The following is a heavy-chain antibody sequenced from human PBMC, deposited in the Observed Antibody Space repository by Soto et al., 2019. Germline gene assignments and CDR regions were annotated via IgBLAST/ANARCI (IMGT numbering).Heavy chain of an antibody. D-gene: IGHD3-22*01. J-gene: IGHJ4*01. CDR2: IIPILGIA. V-gene: IGHV1-69*02. CDR1: GGTFSSYT. CDR3: ARYSDDSSGPSAY. Sequence: ASVKVSCKASGGTFSSYTIGWVRQAPGQGLEWMGRIIPILGIANYAQKFQGRVTITADKSTSTAYMELSSLRSEDTAVYYCARYSDDSSGPSAYWGQGTLVTGSS.